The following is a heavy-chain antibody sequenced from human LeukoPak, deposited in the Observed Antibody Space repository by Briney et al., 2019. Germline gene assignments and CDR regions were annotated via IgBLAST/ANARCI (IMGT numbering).Heavy chain of an antibody. CDR1: GFTFGDYA. Sequence: GGSLRLSCTASGFTFGDYAMSWFRQAPGKGLEWVGFIRSKAFGGTPEHAASVKGRFTISRDNAKNSLYLQMNSLRAEDMALYYCAKSSSSSEYYFDYWGQGTLVTVSS. D-gene: IGHD6-13*01. J-gene: IGHJ4*02. CDR3: AKSSSSSEYYFDY. CDR2: IRSKAFGGTP. V-gene: IGHV3-49*03.